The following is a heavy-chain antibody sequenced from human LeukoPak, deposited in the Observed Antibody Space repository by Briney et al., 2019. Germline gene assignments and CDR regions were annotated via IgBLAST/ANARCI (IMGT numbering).Heavy chain of an antibody. D-gene: IGHD6-19*01. CDR2: IKPDGSEK. CDR3: AIPPDGWYFYYFDY. CDR1: GITFGSYW. Sequence: GGSLRLSCAASGITFGSYWMTWVRQAPGKGLECVANIKPDGSEKHYVDSVEGRFTISRDNAKNSLFLEMNSLRAEDTAVYYCAIPPDGWYFYYFDYWGQGTLVTVSS. J-gene: IGHJ4*02. V-gene: IGHV3-7*03.